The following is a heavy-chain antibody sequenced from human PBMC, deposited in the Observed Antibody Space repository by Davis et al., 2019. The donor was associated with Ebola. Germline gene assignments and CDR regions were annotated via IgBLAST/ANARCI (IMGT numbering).Heavy chain of an antibody. CDR3: ARFVQDGMDV. D-gene: IGHD6-6*01. Sequence: GESLKISCAASGFTFSNYMMNWVRQASGKGLEWVSYISSSGSTIYYADSVKGRFTISRHNSKNTLYLQMNSLRAEDTAVYYCARFVQDGMDVWGQGTTVTVSS. CDR1: GFTFSNYM. CDR2: ISSSGSTI. J-gene: IGHJ6*02. V-gene: IGHV3-48*01.